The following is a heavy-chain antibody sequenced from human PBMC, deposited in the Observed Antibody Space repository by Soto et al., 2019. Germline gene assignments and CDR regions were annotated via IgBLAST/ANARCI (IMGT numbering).Heavy chain of an antibody. D-gene: IGHD4-17*01. CDR2: ISYDGSNK. J-gene: IGHJ6*02. CDR1: GFTFSSYA. V-gene: IGHV3-30-3*01. CDR3: ARDHYGDTSSGMDV. Sequence: QVQLVESGGGVVQPGRSLRLSCAASGFTFSSYAMHWVRQAPGKGLEWVAVISYDGSNKYYADSVKGRFTISRDNSKNTLYLQMNSLGAEDTAVYYCARDHYGDTSSGMDVWGQGTTVTVSS.